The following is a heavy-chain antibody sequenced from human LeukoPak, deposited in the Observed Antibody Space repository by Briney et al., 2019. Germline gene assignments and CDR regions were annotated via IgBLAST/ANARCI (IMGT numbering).Heavy chain of an antibody. CDR1: GGSISSYY. CDR3: ARVGGTRYFDY. D-gene: IGHD1-26*01. Sequence: SETLSLACTVSGGSISSYYWSWIRQPPGKGLEWIGYIYCTGSTNYNPSLKSRVTISVDTSKNQFSLKLSSVTAADTAVYYCARVGGTRYFDYWGQGTLVTVSS. CDR2: IYCTGST. J-gene: IGHJ4*02. V-gene: IGHV4-59*01.